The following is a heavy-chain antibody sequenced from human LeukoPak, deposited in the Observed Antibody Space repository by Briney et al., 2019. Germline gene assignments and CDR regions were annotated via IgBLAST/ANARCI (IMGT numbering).Heavy chain of an antibody. CDR3: ARVEETATTAAIIRKYSYYYYYMDV. D-gene: IGHD4-11*01. V-gene: IGHV3-7*01. Sequence: GGSLRLSCAASGFTFSSYGMNWVRQAPGKGLEWVANIKQDGSEKYYVDSVKGRFTISRDNAKNSLYLQMNSLRAEDTAVYYCARVEETATTAAIIRKYSYYYYYMDVWGKGNTVTVSS. CDR2: IKQDGSEK. J-gene: IGHJ6*03. CDR1: GFTFSSYG.